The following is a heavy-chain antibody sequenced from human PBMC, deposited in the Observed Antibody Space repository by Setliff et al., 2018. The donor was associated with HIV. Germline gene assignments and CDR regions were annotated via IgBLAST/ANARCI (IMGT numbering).Heavy chain of an antibody. CDR3: ARGGYSSKWYSWFDP. Sequence: SETLSLTCTVSGGSINSHYWSWIRQPPGKGLEYIGYIYFTGITNYNPSLQSRVIISIDTTKKQLFLRVRSVTAADTAVYYCARGGYSSKWYSWFDPWGQGTLVTVSS. CDR1: GGSINSHY. J-gene: IGHJ5*02. V-gene: IGHV4-59*11. CDR2: IYFTGIT. D-gene: IGHD2-2*01.